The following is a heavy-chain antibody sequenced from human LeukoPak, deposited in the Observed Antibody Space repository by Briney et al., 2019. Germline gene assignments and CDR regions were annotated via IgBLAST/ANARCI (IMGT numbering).Heavy chain of an antibody. CDR2: IYYSGST. CDR1: GGSISSSSYY. D-gene: IGHD3-10*02. Sequence: SETLSLTCTVSGGSISSSSYYWGWIRQPPGKGLEWIGNIYYSGSTNNNPSLKSRVTISVDTSKNQFSLKPSSVTAADTAVYYCARRRTMFGYFAGEFDYWGQGILVTVSS. CDR3: ARRRTMFGYFAGEFDY. J-gene: IGHJ4*02. V-gene: IGHV4-39*01.